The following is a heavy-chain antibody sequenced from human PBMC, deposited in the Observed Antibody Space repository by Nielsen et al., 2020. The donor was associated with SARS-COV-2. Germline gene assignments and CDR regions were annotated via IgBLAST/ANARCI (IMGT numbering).Heavy chain of an antibody. V-gene: IGHV3-21*01. Sequence: GESLKISCAASGFTFSSYSMNWVRQAPGKGLEWVSSISSSSSYIYYADSVKGRSTISRDNAKNSLYLQMNSLRAEDTAVYYCARERDSGSYGWGQGTLVTVSS. CDR2: ISSSSSYI. J-gene: IGHJ4*02. CDR3: ARERDSGSYG. CDR1: GFTFSSYS. D-gene: IGHD1-26*01.